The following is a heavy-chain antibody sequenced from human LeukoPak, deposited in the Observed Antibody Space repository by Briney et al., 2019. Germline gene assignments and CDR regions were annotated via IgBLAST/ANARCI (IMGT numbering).Heavy chain of an antibody. V-gene: IGHV3-30*02. CDR2: IRYDGSNK. CDR1: GFTFSSYA. Sequence: PGGSLRLSCAASGFTFSSYAMHWVRQAPGKGLEWVAFIRYDGSNKYYADSVKGRFTISRDNSKNTLYLQMNSLRAEDTAAYYCAKGRGGIGYCSSTSCNHPYYYYYMDVWGKGTTVTVSS. CDR3: AKGRGGIGYCSSTSCNHPYYYYYMDV. D-gene: IGHD2-2*01. J-gene: IGHJ6*03.